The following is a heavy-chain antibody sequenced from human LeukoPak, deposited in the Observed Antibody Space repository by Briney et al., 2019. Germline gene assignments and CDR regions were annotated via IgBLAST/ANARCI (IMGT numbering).Heavy chain of an antibody. J-gene: IGHJ4*02. V-gene: IGHV4-59*01. D-gene: IGHD4-17*01. CDR1: GGSISSYY. Sequence: SETLSLTCTVSGGSISSYYWNCIRQPPGKGLEWVGYIYYSGSTNYNPSLKSRVTISVDTSKNQFSLNLTSVTAADTAVYYCARIPDYGDYTFDYWGQGTLVTVSS. CDR3: ARIPDYGDYTFDY. CDR2: IYYSGST.